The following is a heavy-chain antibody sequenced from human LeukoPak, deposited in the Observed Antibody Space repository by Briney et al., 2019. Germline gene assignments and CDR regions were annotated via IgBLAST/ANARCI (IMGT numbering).Heavy chain of an antibody. D-gene: IGHD3-9*01. J-gene: IGHJ6*02. CDR2: FDPEDGET. V-gene: IGHV1-24*01. CDR1: GYTLTELS. CDR3: AIPGIRYFDPSPYYYYGMDV. Sequence: VASVKVSCTVSGYTLTELSMHWVRQAPGKGLEWMGGFDPEDGETIYAQKFQGRVTMTEDTSTDTAYMELSSLRSEDTAVYYCAIPGIRYFDPSPYYYYGMDVWGQGTTVTVSS.